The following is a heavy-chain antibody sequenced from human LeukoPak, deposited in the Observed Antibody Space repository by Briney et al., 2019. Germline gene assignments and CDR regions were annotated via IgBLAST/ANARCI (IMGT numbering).Heavy chain of an antibody. J-gene: IGHJ5*01. CDR2: IFYSGNS. CDR1: GGSIFESTYY. V-gene: IGHV4-39*01. CDR3: SRRRNTSSRLDS. D-gene: IGHD2-2*01. Sequence: PSETLSLTCTASGGSIFESTYYWGWIRQAPGKGLEWIGSIFYSGNSFYTPSLKSRVTIFADTSKNQFSLKLTSVTAADTAVYYCSRRRNTSSRLDSWGQGTPVTVSS.